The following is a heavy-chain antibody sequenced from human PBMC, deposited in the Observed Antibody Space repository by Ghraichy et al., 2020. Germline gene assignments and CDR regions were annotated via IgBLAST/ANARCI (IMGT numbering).Heavy chain of an antibody. CDR1: GFTFSSYA. CDR2: ISGSGGST. V-gene: IGHV3-23*01. Sequence: GSLRLSCAASGFTFSSYAMSWVRQAPGKGLEWVSAISGSGGSTYYADSVKGRFTISRDNSKNTLYLQTNSLRAEDTAVYYCAKDHDDILTGLFDPWGQGTLVTVSS. J-gene: IGHJ5*02. CDR3: AKDHDDILTGLFDP. D-gene: IGHD3-9*01.